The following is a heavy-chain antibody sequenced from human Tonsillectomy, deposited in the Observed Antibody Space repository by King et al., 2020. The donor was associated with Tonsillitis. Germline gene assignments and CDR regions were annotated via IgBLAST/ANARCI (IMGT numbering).Heavy chain of an antibody. CDR2: INHSGST. D-gene: IGHD6-19*01. V-gene: IGHV4-34*01. CDR1: GGSFSGYY. CDR3: ARGNVAGTTRTYYYHGLDV. Sequence: VQLQQWGAGLLKPSETLSLTCGVYGGSFSGYYWSWIRQPPGKGLEWIGEINHSGSTNYNPSLKSRVTISVDTSENQFSLKLSSVTAADKAVYYCARGNVAGTTRTYYYHGLDVWGQGTTVTVSS. J-gene: IGHJ6*02.